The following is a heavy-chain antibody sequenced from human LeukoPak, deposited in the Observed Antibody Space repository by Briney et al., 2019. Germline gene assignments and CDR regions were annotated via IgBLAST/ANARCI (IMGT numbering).Heavy chain of an antibody. CDR3: TRDSGTYNWLDP. Sequence: PGGSLRLSCAASGFTFSDSSIHWVRQASVKGLEWIGLMEKELNGYATAYAASGRGRFTIYRDDSQNTAYLQMQSLKTEDTALYYCTRDSGTYNWLDPWGQGTLVTVSA. D-gene: IGHD1-26*01. J-gene: IGHJ5*02. V-gene: IGHV3-73*01. CDR1: GFTFSDSS. CDR2: MEKELNGYAT.